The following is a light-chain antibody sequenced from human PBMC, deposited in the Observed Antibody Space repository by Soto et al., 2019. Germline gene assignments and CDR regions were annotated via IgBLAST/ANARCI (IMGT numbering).Light chain of an antibody. Sequence: EIVLTQSPGTLSLSPGEKATLSCRASQSVSSNYLAWYQQKPGQAPRLLIYGASSRAPGIPDRFSGSGSGTDFPLTISRLEPEDFAVYYCQQYGSSPPITFGQGTRLEIK. V-gene: IGKV3-20*01. CDR2: GAS. CDR1: QSVSSNY. CDR3: QQYGSSPPIT. J-gene: IGKJ5*01.